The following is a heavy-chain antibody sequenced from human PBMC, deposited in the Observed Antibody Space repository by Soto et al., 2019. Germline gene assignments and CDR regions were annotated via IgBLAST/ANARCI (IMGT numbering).Heavy chain of an antibody. D-gene: IGHD1-26*01. J-gene: IGHJ6*02. Sequence: GGSLRLSCAASGFTFSTYAMNWVRQAPGKGREWVSAISGGGGSTYYADSVKGRVTISRDNSKNTLYLQMNSLRAEDTAVYYCAKVSLGALTFTDYYYYGLDVWGQGTTATAP. CDR2: ISGGGGST. CDR1: GFTFSTYA. V-gene: IGHV3-23*01. CDR3: AKVSLGALTFTDYYYYGLDV.